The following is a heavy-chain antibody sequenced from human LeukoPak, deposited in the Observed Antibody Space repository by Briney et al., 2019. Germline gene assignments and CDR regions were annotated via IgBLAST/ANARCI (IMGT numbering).Heavy chain of an antibody. V-gene: IGHV3-23*01. J-gene: IGHJ4*02. CDR2: ISGSGGRT. D-gene: IGHD4-17*01. CDR1: GFTVTGNY. Sequence: GGSLRLSCAASGFTVTGNYMSWVRQAPGKGLEWVSAISGSGGRTYYADSVKGRFTISRDNSKNTLYLQMNSLRAEDTAVYYCAKDPNYGDYFDYWGQGTLVTVSS. CDR3: AKDPNYGDYFDY.